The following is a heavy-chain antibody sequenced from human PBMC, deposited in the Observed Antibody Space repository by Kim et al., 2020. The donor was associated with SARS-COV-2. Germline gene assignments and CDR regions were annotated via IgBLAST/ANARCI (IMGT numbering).Heavy chain of an antibody. V-gene: IGHV1-3*01. CDR3: ARSSGRFLEWLSDYYGMDV. Sequence: ASVKVSCKASGYTFTSYAMHWVRQAPGQRLEWMGWINAGNGNTKYSQKFQGRVTITRDTSASTAYMELSNLRSEDTAVYYCARSSGRFLEWLSDYYGMDVWGQGPTATVSS. CDR1: GYTFTSYA. D-gene: IGHD3-3*01. CDR2: INAGNGNT. J-gene: IGHJ6*02.